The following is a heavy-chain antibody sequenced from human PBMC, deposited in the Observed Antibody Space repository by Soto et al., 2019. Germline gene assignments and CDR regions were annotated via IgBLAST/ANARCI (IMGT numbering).Heavy chain of an antibody. CDR2: INLISGGI. D-gene: IGHD4-4*01. Sequence: ASVKVSCKASEYSFTGYYMHWVRQAPGQGLEWVGWINLISGGIHYAQKFQGRVTVTRDTSTATAYMELSIRRFDDTAMYYCARDHQCDTETTRKALDLWGQGTIVTV. CDR1: EYSFTGYY. V-gene: IGHV1-2*02. CDR3: ARDHQCDTETTRKALDL. J-gene: IGHJ3*01.